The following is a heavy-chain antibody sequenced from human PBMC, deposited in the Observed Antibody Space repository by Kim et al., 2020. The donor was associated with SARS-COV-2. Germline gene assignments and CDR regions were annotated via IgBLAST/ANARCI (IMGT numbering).Heavy chain of an antibody. CDR3: TTTLLWFGELLHPYKFDY. CDR1: GFTFSNAW. J-gene: IGHJ4*02. Sequence: GGSLRLSCAASGFTFSNAWMSWVLQAPGKGRDWVGRIKSKTDGGTTDYAAPVKGRFTISRDDSKNTLYLQMNSLKTEDTAVYYFTTTLLWFGELLHPYKFDYWGQGTRVTVSS. CDR2: IKSKTDGGTT. V-gene: IGHV3-15*01. D-gene: IGHD3-10*01.